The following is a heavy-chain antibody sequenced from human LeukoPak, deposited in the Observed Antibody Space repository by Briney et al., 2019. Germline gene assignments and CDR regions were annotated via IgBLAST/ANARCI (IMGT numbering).Heavy chain of an antibody. V-gene: IGHV3-30-3*01. J-gene: IGHJ4*02. Sequence: GGSLRLSCAASGFTFSSYAVHWVRQAPGKGLEWVAVISYDGGNRLYADSVKGRFTISRDNSKNTLYLQMNSLRAEDTAVYYCARAEAYWYAYWGQGTLVTVSS. CDR3: ARAEAYWYAY. CDR2: ISYDGGNR. D-gene: IGHD2-8*02. CDR1: GFTFSSYA.